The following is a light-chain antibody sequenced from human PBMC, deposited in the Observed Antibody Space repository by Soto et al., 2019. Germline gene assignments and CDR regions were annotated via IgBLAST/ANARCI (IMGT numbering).Light chain of an antibody. CDR1: QSVSSY. CDR2: GAS. V-gene: IGKV3-20*01. J-gene: IGKJ5*01. CDR3: QQYGSSPRIT. Sequence: IVLTQSAATLSLSPWDRATLYCRASQSVSSYLAWYQQKPGQAPRLLIYGASSRATGIPDRFSGSGSGTDFTLTISRLEPEDFAVYYCQQYGSSPRITFGQGTRLETK.